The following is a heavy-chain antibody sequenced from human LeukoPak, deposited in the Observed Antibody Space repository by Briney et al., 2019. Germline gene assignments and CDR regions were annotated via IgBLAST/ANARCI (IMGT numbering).Heavy chain of an antibody. Sequence: SVKVSCKASGGTFSSYAIGWVRQAPGQGLEWMGGIIPIFGTANYAQKFQGRVTITADESTSTAYMELSSLRSEDTAVYYCARQFEVTYYMDVWGKGTTVTVSS. CDR3: ARQFEVTYYMDV. J-gene: IGHJ6*03. CDR2: IIPIFGTA. V-gene: IGHV1-69*13. D-gene: IGHD2-21*02. CDR1: GGTFSSYA.